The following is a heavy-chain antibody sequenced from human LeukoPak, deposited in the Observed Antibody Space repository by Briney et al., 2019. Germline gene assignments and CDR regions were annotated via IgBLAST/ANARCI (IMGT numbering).Heavy chain of an antibody. CDR3: ARDGGSYHPHNFVY. D-gene: IGHD1-26*01. V-gene: IGHV1-2*02. CDR1: GYTFTGYY. J-gene: IGHJ4*02. CDR2: INPNSGGT. Sequence: ASVKVSCKASGYTFTGYYMHWVRQAPGQGLEWMGWINPNSGGTNYAQKFQGRVTMTRDTSISTAYMELSRLRSDDTAVYYCARDGGSYHPHNFVYWGQGTLVTVSS.